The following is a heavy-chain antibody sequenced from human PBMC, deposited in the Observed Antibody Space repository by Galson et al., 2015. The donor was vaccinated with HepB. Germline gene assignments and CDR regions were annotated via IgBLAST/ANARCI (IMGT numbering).Heavy chain of an antibody. J-gene: IGHJ4*02. V-gene: IGHV6-1*01. D-gene: IGHD6-13*01. CDR1: GDSVSTNSAA. CDR3: ARDPIVAAGFFDC. CDR2: TYFRSEWHN. Sequence: CAISGDSVSTNSAAWNWIRQSPSRGLEWLGRTYFRSEWHNDYAVSVKSRITINPDTSKDQFSLQLSSVTPEDTAVYYCARDPIVAAGFFDCWGQGTLVTVSS.